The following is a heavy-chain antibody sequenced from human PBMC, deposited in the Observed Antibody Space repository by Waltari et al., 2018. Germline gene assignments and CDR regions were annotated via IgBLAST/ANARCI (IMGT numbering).Heavy chain of an antibody. V-gene: IGHV3-7*01. D-gene: IGHD1-26*01. J-gene: IGHJ4*02. Sequence: EVQMVESGGGLVQPGGSLRLSCAPSGLTFSIFWMSWVRQAPGKGLEWVANINRDGSEKYYVDSVKGRFTISRDNAKNSLYLQMNSLRADDTAVYYCARYSGNYGGFDYWGQGTLVTVSS. CDR1: GLTFSIFW. CDR3: ARYSGNYGGFDY. CDR2: INRDGSEK.